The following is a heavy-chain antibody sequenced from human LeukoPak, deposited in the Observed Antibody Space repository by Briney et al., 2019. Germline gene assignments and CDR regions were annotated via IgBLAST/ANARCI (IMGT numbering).Heavy chain of an antibody. J-gene: IGHJ4*02. Sequence: SETLSLTCTVSGGSISGYYWSWIRQPAGKGLEWIGYIYYSGSTKYNPSLKSRVTISVDTSKNQFSLKVSSVTAADTAVYYCARVCADGHSDYWGQGTLVTVSS. CDR3: ARVCADGHSDY. D-gene: IGHD5-24*01. V-gene: IGHV4-59*01. CDR1: GGSISGYY. CDR2: IYYSGST.